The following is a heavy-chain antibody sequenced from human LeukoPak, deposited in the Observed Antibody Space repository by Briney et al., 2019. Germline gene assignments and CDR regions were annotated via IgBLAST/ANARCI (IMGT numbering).Heavy chain of an antibody. Sequence: SETLSLTCAVYGGSFSGYYWSWIRQPPGKGLEWIGYIYYSGSTNYNPSLKSRVTISVDTSKNQFSLKLSSVTAADTAVYFCAASVVTAPYFDYWGQGTLVTVSS. CDR1: GGSFSGYY. D-gene: IGHD2-21*02. CDR3: AASVVTAPYFDY. V-gene: IGHV4-59*01. J-gene: IGHJ4*02. CDR2: IYYSGST.